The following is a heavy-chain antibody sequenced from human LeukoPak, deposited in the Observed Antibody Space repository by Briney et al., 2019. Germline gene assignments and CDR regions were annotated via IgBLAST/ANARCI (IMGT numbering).Heavy chain of an antibody. Sequence: GASVKVSCKASGGTFSSYAISWVRPAPGQGLAWMGRIIPILGIANDAQKFQGSVTITADKSTSTAYMELSGLRSDDTAVYYCARVPSIAARDYYFDYWGQGTLVTVSS. CDR3: ARVPSIAARDYYFDY. D-gene: IGHD6-6*01. CDR2: IIPILGIA. V-gene: IGHV1-69*04. CDR1: GGTFSSYA. J-gene: IGHJ4*02.